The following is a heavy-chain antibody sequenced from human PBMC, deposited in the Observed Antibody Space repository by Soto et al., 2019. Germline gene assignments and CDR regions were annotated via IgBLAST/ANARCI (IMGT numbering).Heavy chain of an antibody. V-gene: IGHV3-21*01. CDR2: ISSSSSYI. Sequence: PGGSLRLSCAASGFTFSSYSMNWVRQAPGKGLEWVSSISSSSSYIYYADSVKGRFTISRDNAKNSLYLQMNSLRAEDTAVYYCARDGTIFGVETFDPWGQGTLVTVSS. D-gene: IGHD3-3*01. CDR1: GFTFSSYS. CDR3: ARDGTIFGVETFDP. J-gene: IGHJ5*02.